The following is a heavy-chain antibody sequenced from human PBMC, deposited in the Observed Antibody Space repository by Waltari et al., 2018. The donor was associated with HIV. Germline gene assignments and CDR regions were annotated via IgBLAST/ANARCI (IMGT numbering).Heavy chain of an antibody. V-gene: IGHV3-48*01. CDR2: SSTSSRAI. Sequence: EVQLVESGGGLVQPGGSLRLSCTASGFSFSSYSMNWVRQAQGNVLVCFSYSSTSSRAIFYADSVKSRFTISRDTAKNSLYLQMNSLRAEDTAVYYCAIDRTRYYFDSWGQGTLVTVSS. J-gene: IGHJ4*02. CDR3: AIDRTRYYFDS. D-gene: IGHD6-6*01. CDR1: GFSFSSYS.